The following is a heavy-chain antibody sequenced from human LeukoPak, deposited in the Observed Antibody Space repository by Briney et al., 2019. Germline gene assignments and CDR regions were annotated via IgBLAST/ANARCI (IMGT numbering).Heavy chain of an antibody. CDR1: GYTLTELS. J-gene: IGHJ4*02. CDR2: FDPEDGET. CDR3: NASPYGSSSRHDDY. Sequence: ASVKVSCKVSGYTLTELSMHWVRQAPGKGLEWMGGFDPEDGETIYAQKFQGRVTMTEDTSTDTAYMELSSLRSEDTAVYYCNASPYGSSSRHDDYRGQGTLVTVSS. D-gene: IGHD6-6*01. V-gene: IGHV1-24*01.